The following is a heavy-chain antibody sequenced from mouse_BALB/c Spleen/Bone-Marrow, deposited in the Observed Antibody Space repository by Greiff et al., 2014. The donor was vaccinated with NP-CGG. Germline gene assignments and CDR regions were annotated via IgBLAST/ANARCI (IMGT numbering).Heavy chain of an antibody. Sequence: EVQRVESGGDLVKPGGSLKLSCAASGFTFSSYGMSWVRQTPDKRLAWVATISSGGSYTYYPDSVKGRFTISRDNAKNTLYLQMSSLKSEDTAMYYCARGGGAYYGNYWFAYWGQGTLVTVSA. CDR1: GFTFSSYG. D-gene: IGHD2-10*01. CDR3: ARGGGAYYGNYWFAY. CDR2: ISSGGSYT. J-gene: IGHJ3*01. V-gene: IGHV5-6*01.